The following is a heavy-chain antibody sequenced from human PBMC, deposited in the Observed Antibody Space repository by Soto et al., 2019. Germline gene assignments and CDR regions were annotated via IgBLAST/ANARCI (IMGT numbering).Heavy chain of an antibody. CDR3: AKDPRGIVGAGAWLDS. CDR1: GFSFSSYA. V-gene: IGHV3-30*18. CDR2: ISYDGSDM. D-gene: IGHD1-26*01. J-gene: IGHJ4*02. Sequence: QVHLVESGGDVVQPGRSLRLSCAASGFSFSSYAIHWVRQAPGKGLEWVAVISYDGSDMYYGDSVKGRFTISRDNSNNTLYLQMNSLRPDDTAIYYCAKDPRGIVGAGAWLDSWGQGTLVIVSS.